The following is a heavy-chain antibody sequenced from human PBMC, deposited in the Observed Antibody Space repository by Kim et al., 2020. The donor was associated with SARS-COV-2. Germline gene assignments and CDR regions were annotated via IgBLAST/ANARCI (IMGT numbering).Heavy chain of an antibody. J-gene: IGHJ3*02. V-gene: IGHV1-18*04. D-gene: IGHD1-26*01. Sequence: ASVKVSCKASGYTFTSHAISWVRQAAGQGLEWMGWISAYNCNTNYAQMLQGRVTMTTDTSTSTAYMELRSLRSDDTAVYYCARVGAVGAWEAFDIWGQGTMVTVSS. CDR3: ARVGAVGAWEAFDI. CDR1: GYTFTSHA. CDR2: ISAYNCNT.